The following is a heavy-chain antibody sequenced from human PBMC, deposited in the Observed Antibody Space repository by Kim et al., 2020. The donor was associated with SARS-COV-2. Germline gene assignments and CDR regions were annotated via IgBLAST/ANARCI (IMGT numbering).Heavy chain of an antibody. V-gene: IGHV7-4-1*02. D-gene: IGHD3-22*01. J-gene: IGHJ4*02. CDR3: ARGVTMIVVVMGY. Sequence: YAQGFTGRFVFSLDTSVSTAYLQISSLKAEDTAVYYCARGVTMIVVVMGYWGQGTLVTVSS.